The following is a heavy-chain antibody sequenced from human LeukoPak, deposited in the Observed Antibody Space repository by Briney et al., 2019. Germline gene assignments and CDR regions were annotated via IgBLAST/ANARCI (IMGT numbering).Heavy chain of an antibody. V-gene: IGHV3-53*05. Sequence: GGSLRLSCAASGLTVSTTYMTWVRQAPGKGLEWVSVIQSGGTTNYADPVKGRFTISRDNSKNTVFLQMNSLRPEDTAVYYCGRITRWGQGTLVTVSS. CDR2: IQSGGTT. J-gene: IGHJ4*02. CDR3: GRITR. CDR1: GLTVSTTY.